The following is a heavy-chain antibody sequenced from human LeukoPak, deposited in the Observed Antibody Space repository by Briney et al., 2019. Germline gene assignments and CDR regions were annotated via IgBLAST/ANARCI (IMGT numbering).Heavy chain of an antibody. CDR3: ARDTTMVRGVMDYYCYYMDV. Sequence: SETLSLTCTVSGGSISSYYWSWIRQPAGKGLEWIGRIYTSGSTNYNPSLESRVTMSVDTSKNQFSLKLSSVTAADTAVYYCARDTTMVRGVMDYYCYYMDVWGKGTTVTVSS. V-gene: IGHV4-4*07. J-gene: IGHJ6*03. D-gene: IGHD3-10*01. CDR1: GGSISSYY. CDR2: IYTSGST.